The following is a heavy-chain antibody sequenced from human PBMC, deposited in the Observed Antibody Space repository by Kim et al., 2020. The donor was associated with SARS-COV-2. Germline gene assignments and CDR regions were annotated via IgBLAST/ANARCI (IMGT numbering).Heavy chain of an antibody. D-gene: IGHD1-7*01. CDR2: IIPIFGTA. CDR3: ARGTGTEDYFDY. CDR1: GGTFSSYA. Sequence: SVKVSCKASGGTFSSYAISWVRQVPGQGLEWMGGIIPIFGTANYAQKFQGRVTITADESTSTAYMELSSLRSEDTAVYYCARGTGTEDYFDYWGQGTLVTVSS. V-gene: IGHV1-69*13. J-gene: IGHJ4*02.